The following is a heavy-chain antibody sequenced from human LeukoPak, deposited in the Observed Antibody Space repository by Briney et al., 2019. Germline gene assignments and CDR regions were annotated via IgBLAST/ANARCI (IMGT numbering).Heavy chain of an antibody. CDR3: AREAGELELRPMDY. CDR2: IYYSGST. Sequence: SETLSLTCTVSGGSISSYYWSWIRQPPGKGLEWIGYIYYSGSTNYNPSLKSRVTISVDTSKNQFSLKLSSVTAADTAVYYCAREAGELELRPMDYWGQGTLVTVSS. CDR1: GGSISSYY. V-gene: IGHV4-59*01. J-gene: IGHJ4*02. D-gene: IGHD1-7*01.